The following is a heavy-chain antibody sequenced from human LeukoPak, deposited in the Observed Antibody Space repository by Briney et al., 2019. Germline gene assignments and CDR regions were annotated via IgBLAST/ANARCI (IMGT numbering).Heavy chain of an antibody. D-gene: IGHD6-13*01. CDR3: ARDWGFYSSSWTNWFDP. Sequence: GASVKVSCKTSGYTFSSYLISWVRQVPGQGLEWMGWISGHNGNTDLAQKFKDRVTLTTDTSTSTAYMELRSLRSDDTAVYYCARDWGFYSSSWTNWFDPWGQGTLVTVSS. CDR2: ISGHNGNT. V-gene: IGHV1-18*01. J-gene: IGHJ5*02. CDR1: GYTFSSYL.